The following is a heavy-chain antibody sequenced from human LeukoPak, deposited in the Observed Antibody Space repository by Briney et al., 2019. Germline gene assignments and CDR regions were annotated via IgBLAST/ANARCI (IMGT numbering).Heavy chain of an antibody. CDR2: VNEDGSEK. D-gene: IGHD2-21*02. CDR3: TREDEGGDWGRAFDL. J-gene: IGHJ3*01. Sequence: GSLRLSCTASGFTFNKHWMTWVRQAPGKGLEWVASVNEDGSEKNYVDSLTGRFTISRDNAKNSLSLHVSSLRAEDTAVYYCTREDEGGDWGRAFDLWGRGTMVTVSS. V-gene: IGHV3-7*01. CDR1: GFTFNKHW.